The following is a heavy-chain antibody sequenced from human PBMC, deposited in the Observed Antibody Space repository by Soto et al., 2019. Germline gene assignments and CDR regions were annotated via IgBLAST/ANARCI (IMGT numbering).Heavy chain of an antibody. CDR2: TYYRSKWYI. Sequence: SQTLSLTCAISGDSVSSNDATWDWIRQSPSRGLEWLGRTYYRSKWYIDYAVSVKSRITINPDPSNNQLSLQLNSVTPDDTAMYYCARLQAAAGDNDLTFDYWGQGTLVTVSS. V-gene: IGHV6-1*01. J-gene: IGHJ4*02. D-gene: IGHD6-13*01. CDR1: GDSVSSNDAT. CDR3: ARLQAAAGDNDLTFDY.